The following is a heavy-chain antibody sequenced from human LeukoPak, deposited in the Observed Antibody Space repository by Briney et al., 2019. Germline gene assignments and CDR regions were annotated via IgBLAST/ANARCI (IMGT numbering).Heavy chain of an antibody. CDR1: GFTVSSNF. D-gene: IGHD2-2*01. V-gene: IGHV3-66*01. Sequence: GRSRRLSCAASGFTVSSNFLSWVRQAPGKGLEWVSVIYSGGSTYYTDSVKGRFTISRDISKNTLYLQMNSRRAEGTAVYYCARGYCSSTSCYEDPGFDYWGQGTLVTVSS. J-gene: IGHJ4*02. CDR2: IYSGGST. CDR3: ARGYCSSTSCYEDPGFDY.